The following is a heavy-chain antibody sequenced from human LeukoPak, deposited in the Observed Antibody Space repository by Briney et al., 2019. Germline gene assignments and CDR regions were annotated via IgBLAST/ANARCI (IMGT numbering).Heavy chain of an antibody. J-gene: IGHJ4*02. D-gene: IGHD1-14*01. V-gene: IGHV3-21*04. CDR3: AKDGRNFFDY. Sequence: GGSLRLSCAASGFTFSSYSMNWVRQAPGKGLEWVSSISSSSSCIYYADSVKGRFTISRDNAKNSLYLQMNSLRAEDTALYYCAKDGRNFFDYWGLGTLVSVSS. CDR1: GFTFSSYS. CDR2: ISSSSSCI.